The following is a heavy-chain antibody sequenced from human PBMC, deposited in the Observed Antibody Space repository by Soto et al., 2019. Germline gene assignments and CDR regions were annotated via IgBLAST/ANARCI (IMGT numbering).Heavy chain of an antibody. Sequence: ASVKVSCKASGGTFSSYAISWVRQAPGQGLEWMGGIIPIFGTANYAQKFQGRVTITADESTSTAYMELSSLRSGDTAVYYCARTYCSGGSCTYRNWFDPWGQGTLVTVSS. D-gene: IGHD2-15*01. CDR2: IIPIFGTA. CDR1: GGTFSSYA. V-gene: IGHV1-69*13. CDR3: ARTYCSGGSCTYRNWFDP. J-gene: IGHJ5*02.